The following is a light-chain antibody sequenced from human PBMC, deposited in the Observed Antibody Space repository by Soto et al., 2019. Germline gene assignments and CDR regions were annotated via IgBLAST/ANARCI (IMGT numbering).Light chain of an antibody. CDR3: CSYAGSSTDVV. CDR1: SSDVGSYNL. J-gene: IGLJ2*01. V-gene: IGLV2-23*01. CDR2: EGS. Sequence: QSALTQPASVSGSPGQSITISCTGTSSDVGSYNLVSWYQQHPGKAPKPMIYEGSKRPSGVSNRFFGSKSGNTASLTISGLQAEDEADYYCCSYAGSSTDVVFGGGTKLTV.